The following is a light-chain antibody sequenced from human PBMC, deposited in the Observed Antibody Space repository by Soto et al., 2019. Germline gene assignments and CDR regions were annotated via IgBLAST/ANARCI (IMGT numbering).Light chain of an antibody. CDR1: QSISSS. V-gene: IGKV1-39*01. Sequence: DIQMTQSPSSPAASVRDKVTITCRASQSISSSLNWYQQKSGKAPNLLIYGVSRLQGGVPSRFSGSGSGTDFTLSISSLQPEDFATYYCQQSYTAPSITFGQGTRLEIK. J-gene: IGKJ5*01. CDR3: QQSYTAPSIT. CDR2: GVS.